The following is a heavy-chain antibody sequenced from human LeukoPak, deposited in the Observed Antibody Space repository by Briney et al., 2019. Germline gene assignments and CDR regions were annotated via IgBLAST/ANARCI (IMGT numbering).Heavy chain of an antibody. D-gene: IGHD2-15*01. CDR3: AGEGIGAAFDY. V-gene: IGHV1-46*01. CDR1: GYTFTSYY. J-gene: IGHJ4*02. Sequence: EASVKVSCKASGYTFTSYYMHWVRQAPGQGLEWMGIINPSGGSTSYAQKFQGRVTMTRDTSTSTVYMELSSLRSEDTAVYYCAGEGIGAAFDYWGQGTLVTVSS. CDR2: INPSGGST.